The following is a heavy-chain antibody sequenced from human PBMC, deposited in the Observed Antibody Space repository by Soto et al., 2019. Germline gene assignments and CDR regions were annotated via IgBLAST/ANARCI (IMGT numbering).Heavy chain of an antibody. CDR2: ITSSSSPI. J-gene: IGHJ4*02. CDR3: ARSSSGWAYFFDY. CDR1: GFTFSSYS. D-gene: IGHD6-19*01. Sequence: EVQLVESGGGLVQPGGSLRLSCTASGFTFSSYSMNWVRQAPGKGLEWVSYITSSSSPIYYADSVKGRFTISRDNAKNSLSLQMNNLRTEDTAFYDCARSSSGWAYFFDYWGQGTLVTVSS. V-gene: IGHV3-48*01.